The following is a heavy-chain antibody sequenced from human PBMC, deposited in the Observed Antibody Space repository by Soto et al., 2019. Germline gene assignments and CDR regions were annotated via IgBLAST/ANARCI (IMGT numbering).Heavy chain of an antibody. D-gene: IGHD2-15*01. Sequence: QVQLVESGGGVVQPGRSLRLSCAASGFTFSSYGMHWVRQAPGKGLEWVAVIWYDGSNKYYADSVKGRFTISRDNSKNTLDLQMNSLRAEDTAVYYCAREVVCSGGSCYSGPVDYWGQGTLVTVSS. CDR3: AREVVCSGGSCYSGPVDY. CDR2: IWYDGSNK. CDR1: GFTFSSYG. V-gene: IGHV3-33*01. J-gene: IGHJ4*02.